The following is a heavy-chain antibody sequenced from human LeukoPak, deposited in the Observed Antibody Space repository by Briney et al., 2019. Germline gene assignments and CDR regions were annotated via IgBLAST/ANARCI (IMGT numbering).Heavy chain of an antibody. CDR3: ARLGPQYSSSWFGSWDY. CDR2: VYPGDSDT. V-gene: IGHV5-51*01. J-gene: IGHJ4*02. D-gene: IGHD6-13*01. Sequence: GESLKISCRASGYSFNNYWIAWARQVPGKGLEWLGFVYPGDSDTQYNPSFQGQVTISADNSISTVYLQWSSLKASDTAMYYCARLGPQYSSSWFGSWDYWGQGTLVTVSS. CDR1: GYSFNNYW.